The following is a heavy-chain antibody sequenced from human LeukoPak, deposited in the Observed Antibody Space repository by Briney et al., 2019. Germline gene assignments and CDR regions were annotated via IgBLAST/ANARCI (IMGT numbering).Heavy chain of an antibody. CDR2: IDPSDSYI. CDR3: ARPTSRLELTLSNWSAP. CDR1: GYSFTSYW. V-gene: IGHV5-10-1*01. D-gene: IGHD1-7*01. Sequence: GESLKISCKGSGYSFTSYWISWVRQMPGKGLEWMGRIDPSDSYINYSPSFQGHVTISADKSISTAYLQWSSLKASDTAMYHCARPTSRLELTLSNWSAPWGQGPPVTVS. J-gene: IGHJ5*02.